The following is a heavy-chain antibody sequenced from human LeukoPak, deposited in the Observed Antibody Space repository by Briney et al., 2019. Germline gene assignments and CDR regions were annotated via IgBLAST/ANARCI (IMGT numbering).Heavy chain of an antibody. CDR2: IWYDGSNK. CDR3: ARDTGVGGYDSIDY. V-gene: IGHV3-33*01. CDR1: GFTFSSYG. Sequence: PGGSLRLSCAASGFTFSSYGMHWVRQAPGKGLEWVAVIWYDGSNKYYADSVKGRFTISRDNSKNTLYLQMNSLRAEDTAVYYCARDTGVGGYDSIDYWGQGTLVTVSS. J-gene: IGHJ4*02. D-gene: IGHD5-12*01.